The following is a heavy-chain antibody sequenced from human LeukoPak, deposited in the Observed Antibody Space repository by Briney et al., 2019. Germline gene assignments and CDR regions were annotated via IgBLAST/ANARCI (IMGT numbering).Heavy chain of an antibody. CDR1: GFTFSSYS. Sequence: GGSLRLSCAASGFTFSSYSLNWVRQAPGKGLEWVSSISSSSNYIYYADSVKGRFTISRDNSKNTLYLQMNSLRAEDTAVYYCAREEDIVLMVYAIQAYWGQGTLVTVSS. V-gene: IGHV3-21*01. J-gene: IGHJ4*02. CDR3: AREEDIVLMVYAIQAY. D-gene: IGHD2-8*01. CDR2: ISSSSNYI.